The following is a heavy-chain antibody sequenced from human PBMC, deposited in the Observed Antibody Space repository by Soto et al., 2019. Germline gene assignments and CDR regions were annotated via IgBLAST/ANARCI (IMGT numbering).Heavy chain of an antibody. CDR3: VKGGDGQRWFDP. CDR2: IHYSGST. V-gene: IGHV4-31*03. J-gene: IGHJ5*01. CDR1: GVSVSSGGHY. Sequence: SETLSLTCTVSGVSVSSGGHYWSWIRQHPGKGLEWIGYIHYSGSTYYTPSLTNRASLSLDTSKNQFSLKLTSVTAADTAAYYCVKGGDGQRWFDPWGQGTLVTVS. D-gene: IGHD3-16*01.